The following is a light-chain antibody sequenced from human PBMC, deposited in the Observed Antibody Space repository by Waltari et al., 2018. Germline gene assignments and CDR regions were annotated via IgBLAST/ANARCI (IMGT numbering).Light chain of an antibody. J-gene: IGLJ3*02. V-gene: IGLV1-47*01. CDR2: RSN. Sequence: QSVLTQPPSASETPGQTVTIFCSGSRSNLGSNYVHWYQQLPGTAPKLLIYRSNQRPSGVPDRFSGSKSGTSASLAISGLRSEDEADYYCAAWDDSLNGRVFGGGTRLTVL. CDR1: RSNLGSNY. CDR3: AAWDDSLNGRV.